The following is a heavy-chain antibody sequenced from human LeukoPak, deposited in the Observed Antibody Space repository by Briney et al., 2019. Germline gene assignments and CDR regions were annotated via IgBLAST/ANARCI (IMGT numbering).Heavy chain of an antibody. CDR2: IYYTGST. CDR3: ARVSVHGYSDY. V-gene: IGHV4-59*01. D-gene: IGHD2-8*01. J-gene: IGHJ4*02. CDR1: GGSISNYY. Sequence: SETLSLTCTVSGGSISNYYWNWIRQPPGKGLEWIGYIYYTGSTKYNPSLKSRVTISVDTSKNQFSLKLSSVTAADTAVYYCARVSVHGYSDYWGQGILVTVSS.